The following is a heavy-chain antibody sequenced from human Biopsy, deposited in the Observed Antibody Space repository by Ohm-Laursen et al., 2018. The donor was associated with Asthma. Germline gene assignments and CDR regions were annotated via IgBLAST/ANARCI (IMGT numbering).Heavy chain of an antibody. Sequence: LSLTCTVSGGSISSDDYYWSWIRQAPGKGLEWVSVIYSGGTSHTADSVRGRFTISRDYSKNTLYLQMHSLRAEDTAVYYCARGDSSNWSHYYFDYWGQGTLVTVSS. CDR1: GGSISSDDYY. CDR2: IYSGGTS. J-gene: IGHJ4*02. D-gene: IGHD3-22*01. V-gene: IGHV3-53*01. CDR3: ARGDSSNWSHYYFDY.